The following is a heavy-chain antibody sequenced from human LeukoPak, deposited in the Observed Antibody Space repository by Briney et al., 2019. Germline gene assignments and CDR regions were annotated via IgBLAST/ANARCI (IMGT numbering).Heavy chain of an antibody. Sequence: SETLSLTCTVSNGSISSYHWSWVRQPPGKGLEWIGYILTSGTINYNPSLKSRLTISVDTSKNQFTLKLSSVTAADTAVYYCARLRVSGSYLYYFDYWGHGTLVTVSS. D-gene: IGHD1-26*01. CDR2: ILTSGTI. J-gene: IGHJ4*01. V-gene: IGHV4-4*09. CDR3: ARLRVSGSYLYYFDY. CDR1: NGSISSYH.